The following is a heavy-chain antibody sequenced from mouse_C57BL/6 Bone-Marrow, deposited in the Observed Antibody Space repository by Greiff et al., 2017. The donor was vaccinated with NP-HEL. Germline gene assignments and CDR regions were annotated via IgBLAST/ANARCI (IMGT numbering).Heavy chain of an antibody. CDR1: GYTFTSYW. Sequence: QVHVKQPGAELVKPGASVKLSCKASGYTFTSYWMHWVKQRPGQGLEWIGMIHPNSGSTNYNEKFKSKATLTVDKSSSTAYMQLSSLTSEDSAVYYCARWNYYGSSYPYYYAMDYWGQGTSVTVSS. V-gene: IGHV1-64*01. J-gene: IGHJ4*01. CDR2: IHPNSGST. CDR3: ARWNYYGSSYPYYYAMDY. D-gene: IGHD1-1*01.